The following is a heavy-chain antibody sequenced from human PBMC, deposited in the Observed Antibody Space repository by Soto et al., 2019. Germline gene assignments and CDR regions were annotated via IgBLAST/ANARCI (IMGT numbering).Heavy chain of an antibody. D-gene: IGHD1-1*01. CDR3: ARGRTVSSIGPLLG. CDR2: VSPKSGNT. J-gene: IGHJ1*01. Sequence: QIQLVQSGAEVKKPGASVKVSCKASGYNFFDYCVSWVRQAPGQGLEWMGWVSPKSGNTDYALKVKSRGTMTTDTSTRTAYMELRSLSSDDTAIYYFARGRTVSSIGPLLGWGQGTLVSVSS. V-gene: IGHV1-18*01. CDR1: GYNFFDYC.